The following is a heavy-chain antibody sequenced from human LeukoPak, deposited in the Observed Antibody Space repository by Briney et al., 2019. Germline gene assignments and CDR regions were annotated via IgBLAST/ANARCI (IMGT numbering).Heavy chain of an antibody. CDR2: TSSGGSIK. V-gene: IGHV3-11*01. D-gene: IGHD4-23*01. Sequence: GGSLRLSCAASRFTFSDYYMSWVRQAPGKGREWVTYTSSGGSIKSYADSVKGRFSISRDSAKNSLYLEMNSLRAEDTAVYYCARVVRGGNSGYAFDIWGQETMVTVSS. J-gene: IGHJ3*02. CDR3: ARVVRGGNSGYAFDI. CDR1: RFTFSDYY.